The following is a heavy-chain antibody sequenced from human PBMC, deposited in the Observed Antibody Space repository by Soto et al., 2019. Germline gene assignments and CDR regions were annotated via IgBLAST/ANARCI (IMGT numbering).Heavy chain of an antibody. V-gene: IGHV4-39*02. CDR2: VYYAGST. Sequence: QLQLQESGPGLVKPSDILSLTCTVSGGSISTDSHYWGWIRQPPGKGLEWIGSVYYAGSTYKNPSLHSRVTISVDTSKNHFSLKLNSVTAADTAVYYCARRTNYGDYSFDYWGQGTLVTVSS. J-gene: IGHJ4*02. D-gene: IGHD4-17*01. CDR1: GGSISTDSHY. CDR3: ARRTNYGDYSFDY.